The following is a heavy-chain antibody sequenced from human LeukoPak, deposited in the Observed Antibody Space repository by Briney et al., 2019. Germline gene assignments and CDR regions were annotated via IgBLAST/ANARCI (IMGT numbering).Heavy chain of an antibody. Sequence: ASVKVSCKASGYTFTGNYMHWVRQAPGQGLEWMGWINPNSGGTNYAQKFQGRVTMTRDTSISTAYMELSRLRSDDTAVYYCARLGEIVGYCSSTSCRSGYYYYMDVWGKGTTVTVSS. V-gene: IGHV1-2*02. CDR1: GYTFTGNY. CDR3: ARLGEIVGYCSSTSCRSGYYYYMDV. D-gene: IGHD2-2*01. CDR2: INPNSGGT. J-gene: IGHJ6*03.